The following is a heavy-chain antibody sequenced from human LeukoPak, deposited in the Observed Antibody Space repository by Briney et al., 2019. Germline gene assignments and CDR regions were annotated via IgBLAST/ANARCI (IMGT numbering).Heavy chain of an antibody. D-gene: IGHD4-17*01. CDR1: GYTFTGYY. CDR3: ARDNGDYWFDY. Sequence: GASVKVSCKAPGYTFTGYYMHWVRQAPGQGLEWMGWINLNSGGTNYAQKFQGRVTMTRDTSISTAYMELTRLRSDDTAVYYCARDNGDYWFDYWGQGTLVTVSS. J-gene: IGHJ4*02. CDR2: INLNSGGT. V-gene: IGHV1-2*02.